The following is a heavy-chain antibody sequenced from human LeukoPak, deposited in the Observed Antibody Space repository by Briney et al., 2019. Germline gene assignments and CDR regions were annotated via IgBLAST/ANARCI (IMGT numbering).Heavy chain of an antibody. CDR2: IYYSGST. J-gene: IGHJ4*02. CDR3: ARESWRWDYVWGSYRFFDY. D-gene: IGHD3-16*02. CDR1: GGSISSYY. Sequence: SETLSLTCTVSGGSISSYYWSWIRQPPGKGLEWIGYIYYSGSTNYNPSLKSRVTISVDTSKNQFSLKLSSVTAADTAVYYCARESWRWDYVWGSYRFFDYWGQGTLVTVSS. V-gene: IGHV4-59*01.